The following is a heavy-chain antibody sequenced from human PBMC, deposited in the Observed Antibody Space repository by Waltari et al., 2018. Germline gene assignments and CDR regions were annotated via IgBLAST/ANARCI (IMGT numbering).Heavy chain of an antibody. V-gene: IGHV3-30*04. CDR3: ARDYCDRTNCHGMDV. CDR2: SSYNERNM. D-gene: IGHD3-22*01. CDR1: EFTFSSYA. J-gene: IGHJ6*02. Sequence: QVQLVESGGGVVQPGRSLRLSCAASEFTFSSYAMHWVRQAPGKGLEWVAVSSYNERNMYYVDSVKCRFTISRDNSKKMLYLQMNSLRDEDTAVYYCARDYCDRTNCHGMDVWGQGTTVTVSS.